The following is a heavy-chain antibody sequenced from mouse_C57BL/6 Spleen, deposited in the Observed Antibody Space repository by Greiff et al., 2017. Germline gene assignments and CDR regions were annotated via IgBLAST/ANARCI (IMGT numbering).Heavy chain of an antibody. V-gene: IGHV1-42*01. CDR1: GYSFTGYY. CDR2: INPSTGGT. Sequence: EVKLVESGPELVKPGASVKISCKASGYSFTGYYMNWVKQSPEKSLEWIGEINPSTGGTTYNQKFKAKATLTVDKSSSTAYMQLKSLTSEDSAVYYCARGWDVDYAMDYWGQGTSVTVSS. J-gene: IGHJ4*01. D-gene: IGHD4-1*01. CDR3: ARGWDVDYAMDY.